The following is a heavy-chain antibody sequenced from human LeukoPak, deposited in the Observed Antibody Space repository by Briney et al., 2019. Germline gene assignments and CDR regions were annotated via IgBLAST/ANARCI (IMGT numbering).Heavy chain of an antibody. V-gene: IGHV3-53*01. CDR2: IYSGGST. CDR3: ARDDGDSSGYYSDY. D-gene: IGHD3-22*01. J-gene: IGHJ4*02. Sequence: GGSLRLSCAASGFTFSSYWMHWVRQAPGKGLEWVSVIYSGGSTYYADSVKGRFTISRDNSKNTLYLQMNSLRAEDTAVYYCARDDGDSSGYYSDYWGQGTLVTVSS. CDR1: GFTFSSYW.